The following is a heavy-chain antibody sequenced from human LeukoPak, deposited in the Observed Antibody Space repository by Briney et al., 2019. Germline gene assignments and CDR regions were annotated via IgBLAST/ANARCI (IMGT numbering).Heavy chain of an antibody. CDR2: IRSKVHGGTT. CDR1: GFTFIDYA. D-gene: IGHD2-15*01. J-gene: IGHJ4*02. Sequence: GGSLRLSCATSGFTFIDYAMSWVRHAPGKGLQWVGFIRSKVHGGTTECAASVKGRFTISRDDSKGIAYLQMNSLKTEDTAVYYCSRRRCSGGVCYFDYWGQGTPVTVSS. CDR3: SRRRCSGGVCYFDY. V-gene: IGHV3-49*04.